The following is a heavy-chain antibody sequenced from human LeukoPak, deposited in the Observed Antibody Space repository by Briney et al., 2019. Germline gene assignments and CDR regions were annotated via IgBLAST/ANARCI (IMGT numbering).Heavy chain of an antibody. Sequence: GGSLRLSCAASGFTFSSYGMHWVRQAPGKGLEWVAVIWYDGSNKYYADSVKGRFTISRDNSKNTLYLQMNSLRAEDTAVYYCAKVPLSSSGWDREYYFDYWGQGTLVTVSS. J-gene: IGHJ4*02. V-gene: IGHV3-33*06. CDR3: AKVPLSSSGWDREYYFDY. D-gene: IGHD6-19*01. CDR2: IWYDGSNK. CDR1: GFTFSSYG.